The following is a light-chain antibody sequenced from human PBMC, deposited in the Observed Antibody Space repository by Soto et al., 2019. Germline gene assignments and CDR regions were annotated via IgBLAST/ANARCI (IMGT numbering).Light chain of an antibody. V-gene: IGLV2-14*01. CDR2: EVS. CDR1: SSDVGGYTY. J-gene: IGLJ1*01. CDR3: GSYTSRNTLYV. Sequence: QSALTQPASVSGSPGQSITISCTGTSSDVGGYTYVSWYQQHPGKAPKLMIFEVSNRPSGVSNRSSGSKSGNTASLTISGLQAEDEADYYCGSYTSRNTLYVFGTGTKVTVL.